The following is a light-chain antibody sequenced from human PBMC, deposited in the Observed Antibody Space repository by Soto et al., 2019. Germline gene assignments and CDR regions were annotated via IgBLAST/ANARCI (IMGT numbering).Light chain of an antibody. CDR3: ISYPTSNTRQVV. CDR1: RSDVGGYNY. Sequence: QSALTEPACVSGSPGQSITISCTGTRSDVGGYNYVSWYQQHPGKAPRFVIYDVTNRPSGVSNRFSGSKSGNTASLTISGLQAEDEADYYCISYPTSNTRQVVFGTGTKLTVL. J-gene: IGLJ1*01. V-gene: IGLV2-14*01. CDR2: DVT.